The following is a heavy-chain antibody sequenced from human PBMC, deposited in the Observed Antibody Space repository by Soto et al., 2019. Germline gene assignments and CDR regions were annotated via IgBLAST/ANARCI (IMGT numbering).Heavy chain of an antibody. CDR3: ARDRDDYCSGNYYNRIDF. Sequence: QVQLVQSGAEVKKPGSSVKVSCKASGGIFSTYAISWLRQAPGQGLEWMGGIIPIFGTPNYAQRFQGRVTTTEDESTSTAYMELSRLRSEDTAVYYCARDRDDYCSGNYYNRIDFWGQGTLVTVSS. D-gene: IGHD3-10*01. V-gene: IGHV1-69*01. J-gene: IGHJ4*02. CDR2: IIPIFGTP. CDR1: GGIFSTYA.